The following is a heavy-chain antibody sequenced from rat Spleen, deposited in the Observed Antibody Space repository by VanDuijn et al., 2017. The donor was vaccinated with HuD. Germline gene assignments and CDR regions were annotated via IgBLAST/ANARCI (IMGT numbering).Heavy chain of an antibody. CDR3: ATGGDNWFAY. CDR2: ISPSGGST. J-gene: IGHJ3*01. Sequence: EVQLVESGGGLVQPGRSLKLSCAASGFTFSNYGMHWIRQAPTKGLEWVASISPSGGSTYYRDSVKGRFTNSRDNAKSTLYLQMDSLGSEDTATYYCATGGDNWFAYWGQGTLVTVSS. V-gene: IGHV5-19*01. CDR1: GFTFSNYG.